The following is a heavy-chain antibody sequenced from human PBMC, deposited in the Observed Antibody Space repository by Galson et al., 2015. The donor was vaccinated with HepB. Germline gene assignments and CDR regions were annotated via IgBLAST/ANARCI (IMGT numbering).Heavy chain of an antibody. D-gene: IGHD5-12*01. J-gene: IGHJ6*02. V-gene: IGHV1-18*01. Sequence: SVKVSCKASGYTFTSYGISWVRQAPGQGLEWMGWISGYSSITNYARKFQGRVTMTTATSTSTAYMELRSLRSDDTAVYYCAREGFSAYDYAGYYYYGMDVWGQGTTVTVSS. CDR3: AREGFSAYDYAGYYYYGMDV. CDR1: GYTFTSYG. CDR2: ISGYSSIT.